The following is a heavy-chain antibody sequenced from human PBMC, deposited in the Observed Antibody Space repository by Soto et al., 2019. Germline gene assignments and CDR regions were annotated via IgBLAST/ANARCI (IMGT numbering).Heavy chain of an antibody. V-gene: IGHV1-18*01. CDR2: ISVYNGNI. D-gene: IGHD3-10*01. CDR3: ARTYGSGDYFLPFEY. CDR1: GYMFNTYG. J-gene: IGHJ4*02. Sequence: QVQLLQSGAEVKKPGASVKVSCKASGYMFNTYGITSVRQAPGQGLEWMGWISVYNGNIDYAQKFEGRVTMTIDTSTSTAYMELKSLTSDDTAVYYCARTYGSGDYFLPFEYWGQGTPVSVSS.